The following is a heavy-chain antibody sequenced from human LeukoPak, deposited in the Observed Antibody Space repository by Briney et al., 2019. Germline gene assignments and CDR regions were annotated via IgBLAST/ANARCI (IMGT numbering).Heavy chain of an antibody. CDR1: GFTFSIYA. V-gene: IGHV3-23*01. CDR3: AKRTDPFDY. D-gene: IGHD4-17*01. Sequence: GGSLRLSCAASGFTFSIYAMSWVHQAPGKGLEWVSAISGSGGSTYYADSVKGRFTISTDNSKNTLYLQMNSLRAEDTAVYYCAKRTDPFDYWGQGTLVTVSS. CDR2: ISGSGGST. J-gene: IGHJ4*02.